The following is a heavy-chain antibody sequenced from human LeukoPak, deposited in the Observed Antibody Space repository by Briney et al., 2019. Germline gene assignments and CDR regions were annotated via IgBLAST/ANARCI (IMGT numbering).Heavy chain of an antibody. CDR3: ARAIAVAGPYYFDY. V-gene: IGHV3-21*01. CDR2: IGSVTTYI. D-gene: IGHD6-19*01. CDR1: GFTFSDYT. J-gene: IGHJ4*02. Sequence: GGSLRLSCAASGFTFSDYTMNWVRQAPGKGLEWVSSIGSVTTYIYYADSVKGRFTISRDNAKNSLSLQVNSLRAEDTAVYYCARAIAVAGPYYFDYWGQGTLVTVSS.